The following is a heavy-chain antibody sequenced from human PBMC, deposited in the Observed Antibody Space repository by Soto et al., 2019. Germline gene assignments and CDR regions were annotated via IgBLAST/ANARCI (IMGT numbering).Heavy chain of an antibody. D-gene: IGHD2-15*01. Sequence: SETLSLTCAVYGGSFSGYYWSWIRQPPGKGLEWIGEINHSGSTNYNPSLKSRVTISVDTSKNQFSLKLSSVTAADTAVYYCARLMVAATDKSVGDYYGMDVWGQGTTVT. V-gene: IGHV4-34*01. J-gene: IGHJ6*02. CDR3: ARLMVAATDKSVGDYYGMDV. CDR1: GGSFSGYY. CDR2: INHSGST.